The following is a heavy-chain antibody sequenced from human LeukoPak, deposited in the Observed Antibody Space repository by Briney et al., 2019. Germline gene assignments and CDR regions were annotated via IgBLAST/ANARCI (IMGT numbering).Heavy chain of an antibody. J-gene: IGHJ3*02. CDR1: GGSITNYY. CDR3: ARGNYDSTGYYYMGDTLDI. V-gene: IGHV4-4*07. Sequence: PSETLSLPCTVSGGSITNYYWNWIRQPAGKGLEWIGHIYISGSTNYNPSLKSRVTMSVDTSKNQFSLKVNSVTAADTAVYYCARGNYDSTGYYYMGDTLDIWGQGTMVTVSS. CDR2: IYISGST. D-gene: IGHD3-22*01.